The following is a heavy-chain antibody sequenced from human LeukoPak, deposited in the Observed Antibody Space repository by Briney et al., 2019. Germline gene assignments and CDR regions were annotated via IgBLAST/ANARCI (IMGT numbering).Heavy chain of an antibody. J-gene: IGHJ3*02. V-gene: IGHV3-21*04. CDR2: ISSSSIYI. CDR3: AKGTSYCSGGSCGSVDI. D-gene: IGHD2-15*01. Sequence: PGGSLRLSCAASGFTFSSYSMNWVRQAPGKGLEWVSYISSSSIYIYYADSVKGRFTISRDNSKNTLYLQMNSLRAEDTAVYYCAKGTSYCSGGSCGSVDIWGQGTMVTVSS. CDR1: GFTFSSYS.